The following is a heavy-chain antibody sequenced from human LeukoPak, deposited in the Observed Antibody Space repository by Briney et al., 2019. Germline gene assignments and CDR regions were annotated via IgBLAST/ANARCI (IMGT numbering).Heavy chain of an antibody. CDR3: ARSYHYYDSSGYSMGDTFEI. CDR2: INPSGGTT. D-gene: IGHD3-22*01. V-gene: IGHV1-46*01. Sequence: ASVKVSCKASGYTFTSNYMHWVRQAPGQGLEWMGIINPSGGTTIYAQKFQGRVTMTRDTSTSTVYMELSRLRSDDTAVYYCARSYHYYDSSGYSMGDTFEIWGQGTMVTVSS. J-gene: IGHJ3*02. CDR1: GYTFTSNY.